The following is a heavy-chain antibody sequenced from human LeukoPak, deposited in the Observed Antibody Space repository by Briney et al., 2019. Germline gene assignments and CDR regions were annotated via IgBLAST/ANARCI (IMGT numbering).Heavy chain of an antibody. CDR2: ISAYDGET. V-gene: IGHV1-18*01. CDR1: GYSFNNYG. Sequence: ASVGVSCKASGYSFNNYGISWVRQAPGQGLEWMGWISAYDGETRCKQNLQGRVTMTTDTSTSTAYMELTSLTTDDTAVYYCARVPSSAHQLFSSDYWGQGTLVTVSS. D-gene: IGHD3-10*01. CDR3: ARVPSSAHQLFSSDY. J-gene: IGHJ4*02.